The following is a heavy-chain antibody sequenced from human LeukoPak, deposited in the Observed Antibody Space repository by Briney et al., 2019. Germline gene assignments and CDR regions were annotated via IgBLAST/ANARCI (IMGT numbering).Heavy chain of an antibody. CDR2: ISSSSSTI. J-gene: IGHJ6*02. V-gene: IGHV3-48*04. CDR3: ARLRYYGMDV. CDR1: GFTFSSYS. Sequence: PGGSLRLSCAASGFTFSSYSMNWVRQTPGKGLEWVSSISSSSSTIYYADSVKSRFTISRDNAKYSLYLQMNSLRAEDTAVYYCARLRYYGMDVWGQGTTVTVSS.